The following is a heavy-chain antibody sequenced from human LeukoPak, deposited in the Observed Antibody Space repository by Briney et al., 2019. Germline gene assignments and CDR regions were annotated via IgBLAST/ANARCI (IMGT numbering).Heavy chain of an antibody. CDR2: IYTSGST. J-gene: IGHJ3*02. V-gene: IGHV4-4*07. Sequence: PSETLSLTCTVSGGSISSYYWSWIRQPAGKGLEWVGRIYTSGSTNYNPSLKSRVTMSVDTSKNQFSLKLSSVTAADTAVYYCARGGLLWFGESPSDAFDIWGQGTMVTVSS. D-gene: IGHD3-10*01. CDR1: GGSISSYY. CDR3: ARGGLLWFGESPSDAFDI.